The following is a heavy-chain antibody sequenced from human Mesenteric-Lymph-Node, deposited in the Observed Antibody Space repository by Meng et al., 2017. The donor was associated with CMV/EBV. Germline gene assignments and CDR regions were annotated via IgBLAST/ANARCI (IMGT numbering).Heavy chain of an antibody. CDR3: ARHSSGGLNWFDP. Sequence: SETLSLTCTVSGYSISSGYYWGWIRQPPGKGLEWIGTIYHSGDTYYNPSLKSRVTISVDTSKNQFSLKLSSVTAADTAVYYCARHSSGGLNWFDPWGQGTLVTVSS. CDR2: IYHSGDT. D-gene: IGHD3-16*01. J-gene: IGHJ5*02. CDR1: GYSISSGYY. V-gene: IGHV4-38-2*02.